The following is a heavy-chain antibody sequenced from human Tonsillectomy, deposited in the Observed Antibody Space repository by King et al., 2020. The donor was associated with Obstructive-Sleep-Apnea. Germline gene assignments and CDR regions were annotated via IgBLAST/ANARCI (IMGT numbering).Heavy chain of an antibody. Sequence: VQLQESGPGLVKPSETLSLTCTVSGGSISSYYWSWIRQPPGKGLEWIGYIYYSGSTNYNPSLKSRVTISVDTSKNQFSLKLSSVTAADTAVDYCARVRVAAMVRGGGNYYYGMDVWGQGTTVTVSS. D-gene: IGHD3-10*01. J-gene: IGHJ6*02. CDR3: ARVRVAAMVRGGGNYYYGMDV. CDR1: GGSISSYY. CDR2: IYYSGST. V-gene: IGHV4-59*01.